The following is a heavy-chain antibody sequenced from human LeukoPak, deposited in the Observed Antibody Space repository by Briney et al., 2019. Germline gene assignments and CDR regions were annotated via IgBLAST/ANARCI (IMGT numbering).Heavy chain of an antibody. CDR3: ARGEIVGATKLKIMPDY. CDR2: MNPNSGNT. D-gene: IGHD1-26*01. Sequence: GASVNVSCKASGYTFTSYDINWVRQATGQGLEWMGWMNPNSGNTGYAQKFQGRVTMTRDTSISTAYMELSRLRSDDTAVYYCARGEIVGATKLKIMPDYWGQGTLVTVSS. V-gene: IGHV1-8*01. CDR1: GYTFTSYD. J-gene: IGHJ4*02.